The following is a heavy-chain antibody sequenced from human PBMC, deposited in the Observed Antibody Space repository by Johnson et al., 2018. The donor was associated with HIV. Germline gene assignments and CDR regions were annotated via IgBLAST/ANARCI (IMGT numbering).Heavy chain of an antibody. Sequence: VPLVESGGGLVQPGGSLRLSCAASGFTVSGNYMNWVRQAPVKGLEYVSGVSSNGGKTYYANSVKGRFTISRDNSKNTLYLQMGSLRAEDMAVYYCARESTATRGDAFDIWGQGTMVTVSS. D-gene: IGHD4-17*01. CDR2: VSSNGGKT. CDR3: ARESTATRGDAFDI. J-gene: IGHJ3*02. V-gene: IGHV3-64*01. CDR1: GFTVSGNY.